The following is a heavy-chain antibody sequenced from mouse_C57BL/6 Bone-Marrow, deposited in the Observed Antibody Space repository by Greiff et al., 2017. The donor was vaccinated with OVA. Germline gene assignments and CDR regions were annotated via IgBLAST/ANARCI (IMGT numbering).Heavy chain of an antibody. Sequence: EVQLVESGPGLVKPSQSLSLTCSVTGYSITSGYYWNWIRQFPGNKLEWMGYISYDGSNNYNPSLKNRISITRDTSKNQFFLKLNSVTTEDTATYYCARDHYYGSAYWGQGTLVTVSA. CDR1: GYSITSGYY. CDR2: ISYDGSN. CDR3: ARDHYYGSAY. D-gene: IGHD1-1*01. J-gene: IGHJ3*01. V-gene: IGHV3-6*01.